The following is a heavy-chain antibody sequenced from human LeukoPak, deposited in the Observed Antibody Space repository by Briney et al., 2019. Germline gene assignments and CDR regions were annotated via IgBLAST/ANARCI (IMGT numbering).Heavy chain of an antibody. CDR2: IYYSGSP. Sequence: SETLSLTCTVSGASISSSPYSWGWIRPPPGTGLEWIGSIYYSGSPYYNPSLKSRVTLAVDTSNNQLSLKVSSVTAADAAVYYCARRSGYTYGSVDFDCWGQGILVTVSS. CDR3: ARRSGYTYGSVDFDC. CDR1: GASISSSPYS. J-gene: IGHJ4*02. D-gene: IGHD5-18*01. V-gene: IGHV4-39*01.